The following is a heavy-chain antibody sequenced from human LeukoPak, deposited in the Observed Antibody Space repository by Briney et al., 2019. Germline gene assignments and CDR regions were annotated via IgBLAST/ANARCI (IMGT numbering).Heavy chain of an antibody. Sequence: GGSLRLSCAVSGFTFASYGMPWVRQAPGKGLEWVAVIWHDGINKYYAESVRGRFTISRDNSQNTLYLQMNSLRAEDTAVYYCARGRMGFDSWGQGTQVTVSS. J-gene: IGHJ4*02. V-gene: IGHV3-33*01. CDR3: ARGRMGFDS. CDR1: GFTFASYG. CDR2: IWHDGINK.